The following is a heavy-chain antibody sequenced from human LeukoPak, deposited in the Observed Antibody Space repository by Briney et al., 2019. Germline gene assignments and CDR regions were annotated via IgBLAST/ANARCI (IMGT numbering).Heavy chain of an antibody. V-gene: IGHV3-11*01. CDR2: ISISGATI. J-gene: IGHJ4*02. D-gene: IGHD3-16*01. CDR1: GFTFSDNY. CDR3: ARTIIGIYGSIEYYFDL. Sequence: PGGSLRLSCAASGFTFSDNYMSWIRQAPGKGLEWVSFISISGATIHYADSVRGRLTISRDNAKDSLYLQMNSLRAEDTAMYYCARTIIGIYGSIEYYFDLWGQGTLVTVSS.